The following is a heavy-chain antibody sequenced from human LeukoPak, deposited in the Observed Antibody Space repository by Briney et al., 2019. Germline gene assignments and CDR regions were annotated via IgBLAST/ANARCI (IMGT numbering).Heavy chain of an antibody. CDR2: TYYRSKWYN. D-gene: IGHD2-8*01. CDR3: AREPRSMVYAMRDAFDI. Sequence: SQTLSLTCAISGDSVSSNSAAWNWIRQSPSRGLEWLGRTYYRSKWYNDYAVSVKSRITINPDTSKNQFSLQLNSVTPEDTAVYYCAREPRSMVYAMRDAFDIWGQGTTVTVSS. CDR1: GDSVSSNSAA. V-gene: IGHV6-1*01. J-gene: IGHJ3*02.